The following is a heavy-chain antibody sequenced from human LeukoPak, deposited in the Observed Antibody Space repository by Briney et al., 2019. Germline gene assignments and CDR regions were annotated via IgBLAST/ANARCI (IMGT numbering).Heavy chain of an antibody. V-gene: IGHV3-49*03. J-gene: IGHJ4*02. CDR3: TRVEDYVWGSYYYFDY. Sequence: PGGSLRLSCAAAGLTFSSYAMSLFRQAPGKGLEWVGFIRSKAYGGTTEYAASVKGRFTISRDDSKSIAYLQMNSLKTEDTAVYYCTRVEDYVWGSYYYFDYWGQGTLVTVSS. CDR1: GLTFSSYA. D-gene: IGHD3-16*01. CDR2: IRSKAYGGTT.